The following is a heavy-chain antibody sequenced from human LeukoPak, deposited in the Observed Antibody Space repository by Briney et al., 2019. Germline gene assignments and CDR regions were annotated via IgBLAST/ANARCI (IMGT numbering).Heavy chain of an antibody. CDR3: ARRTLGYCSSTSCYRHAFDI. J-gene: IGHJ3*02. CDR2: INHSGST. Sequence: PSETLPLTCAVYGGSFSGYYWSWIRQPPGKGLEWIGEINHSGSTNYNPSLKSRVTISVDTSKNQFSLKLSSVTAADTAVYYCARRTLGYCSSTSCYRHAFDIWGQGTMVTVSS. D-gene: IGHD2-2*01. CDR1: GGSFSGYY. V-gene: IGHV4-34*01.